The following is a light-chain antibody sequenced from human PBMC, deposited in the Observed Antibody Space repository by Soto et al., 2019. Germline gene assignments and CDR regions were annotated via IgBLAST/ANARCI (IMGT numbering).Light chain of an antibody. CDR2: GNN. J-gene: IGLJ1*01. Sequence: QSVLTQPPSVSGAPGQRVTISCTGASSNIGTRFDVHWYQQLPGTAPKLLIFGNNNRPSGVPDRFSGSKSGTSASLAITGLQAEDEADYYCQSYDSSLGGFYVFGTGTKVTVL. CDR1: SSNIGTRFD. V-gene: IGLV1-40*01. CDR3: QSYDSSLGGFYV.